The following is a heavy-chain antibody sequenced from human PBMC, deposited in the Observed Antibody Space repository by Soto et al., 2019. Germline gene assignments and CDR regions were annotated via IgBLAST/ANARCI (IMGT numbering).Heavy chain of an antibody. V-gene: IGHV4-59*01. J-gene: IGHJ6*02. D-gene: IGHD6-25*01. CDR2: IYYSGST. CDR3: ARSSGSTYGMDV. CDR1: GGSISSYY. Sequence: SEALSLTCTVSGGSISSYYWRWIRQPPGKGLEWIGYIYYSGSTNYNPSLKSRVTISVDTSKNQFSLKLSSVTAADTAVYYCARSSGSTYGMDVWGQGTTVTVSS.